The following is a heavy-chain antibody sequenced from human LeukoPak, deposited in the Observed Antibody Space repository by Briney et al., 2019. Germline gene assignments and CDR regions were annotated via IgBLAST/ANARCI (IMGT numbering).Heavy chain of an antibody. Sequence: ASVKVSCKGSGYTFTSYGISWVRQAPGQGLEWMGWISAYNGNTNYAQKLQGRVTMTTDTSTGTAYMELRSLRSDDTAVYYCARDQEIVVVPAAPGYGMDVWGQGTTVTVSS. CDR3: ARDQEIVVVPAAPGYGMDV. D-gene: IGHD2-2*01. J-gene: IGHJ6*02. CDR2: ISAYNGNT. V-gene: IGHV1-18*01. CDR1: GYTFTSYG.